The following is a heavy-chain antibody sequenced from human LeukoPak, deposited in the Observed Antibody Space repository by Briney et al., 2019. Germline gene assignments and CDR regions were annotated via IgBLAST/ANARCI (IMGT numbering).Heavy chain of an antibody. CDR1: GFTFSSYA. V-gene: IGHV3-23*01. CDR2: ISGSGGST. D-gene: IGHD2-15*01. J-gene: IGHJ4*02. Sequence: GGSLRLSCAASGFTFSSYAMSWVRQAPGKGLEWVSAISGSGGSTYYADSVKGRLTISRDNSKNTLYLQMNSLRAEDTAVYYCAKDLSFGWYYFDYWGQGTLVTVSS. CDR3: AKDLSFGWYYFDY.